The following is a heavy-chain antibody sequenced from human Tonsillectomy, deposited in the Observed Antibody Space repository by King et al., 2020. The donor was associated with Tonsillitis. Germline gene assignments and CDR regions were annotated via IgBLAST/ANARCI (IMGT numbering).Heavy chain of an antibody. J-gene: IGHJ5*02. CDR2: IDCNSGST. D-gene: IGHD5-24*01. CDR3: SRETWVYGS. V-gene: IGHV1-2*07. CDR1: GYTFTHYH. Sequence: VQLVESGTEVKVPGASVTVSCKASGYTFTHYHIHWIRQAPVQGLEWMGWIDCNSGSTNYVHNFQGRVTLTRDTSTTTAYMDLRSLRSDDTAIYYCSRETWVYGSWGQGTLVTVSS.